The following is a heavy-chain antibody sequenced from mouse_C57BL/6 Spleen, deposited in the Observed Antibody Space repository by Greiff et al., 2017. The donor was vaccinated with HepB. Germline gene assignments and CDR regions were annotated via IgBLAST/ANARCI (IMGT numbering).Heavy chain of an antibody. Sequence: EVHLVESGGGLVQPGGSLKLSCAASGFTFSDYYMYWVRQTPEKRLEWVAYISNGGGSTYYPDTVKGRFTISRDNAKNTLYLQMSRLKSEDTAMYYCARRRGNFYAMDYWGQGTSVTVSS. J-gene: IGHJ4*01. CDR2: ISNGGGST. CDR1: GFTFSDYY. V-gene: IGHV5-12*01. CDR3: ARRRGNFYAMDY.